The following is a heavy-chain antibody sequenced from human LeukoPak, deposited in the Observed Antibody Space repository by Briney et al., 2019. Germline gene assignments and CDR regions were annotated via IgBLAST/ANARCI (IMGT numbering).Heavy chain of an antibody. CDR2: IIPIFGTA. CDR3: ARGIEATLIYPFDY. D-gene: IGHD3-3*01. Sequence: SVKVSCKASGGTFSSYAISWVRQAPGQGLEWMGGIIPIFGTANYAQKFQGRVTIAADESTSTAYMELSSLRSEDTAVYYCARGIEATLIYPFDYWGQGTLVTVSS. J-gene: IGHJ4*02. CDR1: GGTFSSYA. V-gene: IGHV1-69*13.